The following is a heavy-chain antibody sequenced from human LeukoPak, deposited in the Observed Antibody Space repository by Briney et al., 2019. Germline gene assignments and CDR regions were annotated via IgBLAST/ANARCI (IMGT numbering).Heavy chain of an antibody. CDR1: GGTFSSYA. Sequence: SVKVSCKASGGTFSSYAISWVRRAPGQGLEWMGGIIPIFGTANYAQKFQGRVTITADESTSTAYMELSSLRSEDTAVYYCARDGDGVYDSSGYYDYWGQGTLVTVSS. CDR2: IIPIFGTA. CDR3: ARDGDGVYDSSGYYDY. D-gene: IGHD3-22*01. J-gene: IGHJ4*02. V-gene: IGHV1-69*13.